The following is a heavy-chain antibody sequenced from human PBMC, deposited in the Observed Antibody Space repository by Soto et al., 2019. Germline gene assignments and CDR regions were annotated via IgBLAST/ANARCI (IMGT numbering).Heavy chain of an antibody. J-gene: IGHJ6*02. D-gene: IGHD4-17*01. CDR1: GYTFTSYY. CDR2: INPSGGST. V-gene: IGHV1-46*01. CDR3: ARDTTVTTGVGYYYGMYV. Sequence: GASVKVSCKASGYTFTSYYMHWVRQAPGQGLEWMGIINPSGGSTSYAQKFQGRVTMTRDTSTSTVYMELSSLRSEDTAVYYCARDTTVTTGVGYYYGMYVWGQGTTVTVSS.